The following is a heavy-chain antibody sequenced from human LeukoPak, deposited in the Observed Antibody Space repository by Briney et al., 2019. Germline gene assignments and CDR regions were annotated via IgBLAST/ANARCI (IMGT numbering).Heavy chain of an antibody. V-gene: IGHV3-23*01. CDR1: GFTFSNYA. D-gene: IGHD6-19*01. CDR2: ISDSGAGT. J-gene: IGHJ4*02. CDR3: MKTGDSGWFNDY. Sequence: GGSLRLSCAASGFTFSNYAISWVRQAPGKGLEWVSAISDSGAGTYYADSVKGRFTISRDNSKNTVYVQMNSLRAEDTAVYYCMKTGDSGWFNDYWGQGTLVTVSS.